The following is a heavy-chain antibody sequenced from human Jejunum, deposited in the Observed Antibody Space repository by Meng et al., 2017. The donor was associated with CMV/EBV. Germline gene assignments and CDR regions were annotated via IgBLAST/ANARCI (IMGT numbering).Heavy chain of an antibody. Sequence: ASVFPFSNYAMSWVRQAPGKGLEWVSSIGSSAGYTYYADSVKGRFTISRDNSKNTLYLQINSLKVEDTAVYYCAKGGGTITTWFDSWGQGTLVTVSS. V-gene: IGHV3-23*01. CDR2: IGSSAGYT. D-gene: IGHD2-15*01. J-gene: IGHJ5*01. CDR3: AKGGGTITTWFDS. CDR1: VFPFSNYA.